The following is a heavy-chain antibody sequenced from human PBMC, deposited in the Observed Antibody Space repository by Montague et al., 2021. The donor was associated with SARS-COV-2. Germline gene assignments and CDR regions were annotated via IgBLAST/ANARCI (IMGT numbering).Heavy chain of an antibody. V-gene: IGHV3-33*01. CDR3: ARALQTTDGMDV. Sequence: SLRLSCAASGFTFSSYGMHWVRQAPGKGLEWVAVIWYVGSNKYYADSVKGRFTISRDNSKNTLYLQMNSLRAEDTAVYYCARALQTTDGMDVWGQGTTDTVSS. D-gene: IGHD4-17*01. CDR2: IWYVGSNK. CDR1: GFTFSSYG. J-gene: IGHJ6*02.